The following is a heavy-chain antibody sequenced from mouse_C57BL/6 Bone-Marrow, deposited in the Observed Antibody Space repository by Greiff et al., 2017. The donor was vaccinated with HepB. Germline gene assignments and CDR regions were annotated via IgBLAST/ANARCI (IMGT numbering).Heavy chain of an antibody. V-gene: IGHV1-22*01. D-gene: IGHD2-4*01. Sequence: VQLQQSGPELVKPGASVKMSCKASGYTFTDYNMHWVKQSHGKSLEWIGYINPNNGGTSYNQKFKGKATLTVNKSSSTAYMELRSLTSEDSAVYYCASFYYDYPYAMDYWGQGTSVTVSS. CDR1: GYTFTDYN. J-gene: IGHJ4*01. CDR2: INPNNGGT. CDR3: ASFYYDYPYAMDY.